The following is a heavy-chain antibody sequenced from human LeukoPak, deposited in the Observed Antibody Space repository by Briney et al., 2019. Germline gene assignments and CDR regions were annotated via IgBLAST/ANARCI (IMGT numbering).Heavy chain of an antibody. V-gene: IGHV4-39*01. CDR2: IYYSGST. CDR3: VRTYSIGWSTGVFDI. CDR1: DGSIISSSSSSYY. Sequence: SETLSLTCTVSDGSIISSSSSSYYWGWIRQSPGKGPEWVGGIYYSGSTYYNPSLKSRVTISVDTSKSQFSLRLSSVTAADTAVYYCVRTYSIGWSTGVFDIWGQGTMVTVSS. D-gene: IGHD6-19*01. J-gene: IGHJ3*02.